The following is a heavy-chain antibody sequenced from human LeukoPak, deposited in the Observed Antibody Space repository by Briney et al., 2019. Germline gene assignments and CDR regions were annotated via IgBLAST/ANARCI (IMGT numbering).Heavy chain of an antibody. CDR2: IYYIGST. V-gene: IGHV4-39*01. J-gene: IGHJ5*02. Sequence: SETLSLTCTVSGGSISSSGYYWGWIRQPPGKGLEWIASIYYIGSTYYNPSLKSRVTISVDTSKNPLSLKLSSLTAADTAVYYCARHEYSGSYYGLSWFDPWGQGTLVTVSS. D-gene: IGHD1-26*01. CDR3: ARHEYSGSYYGLSWFDP. CDR1: GGSISSSGYY.